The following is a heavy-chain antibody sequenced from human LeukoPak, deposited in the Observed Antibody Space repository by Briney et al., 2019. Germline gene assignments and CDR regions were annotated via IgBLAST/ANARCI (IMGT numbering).Heavy chain of an antibody. V-gene: IGHV1-2*02. D-gene: IGHD6-19*01. Sequence: ASVKVSCMASGYXFTGYYIHWVRQAPGQGLEWMGWINPNSGGTNYAQKFQGRVTMTRDTSISTAYMELSRLRSDDTAVYYCTSSGWYGGYYFDYWGQGTLVTVSS. CDR2: INPNSGGT. J-gene: IGHJ4*02. CDR1: GYXFTGYY. CDR3: TSSGWYGGYYFDY.